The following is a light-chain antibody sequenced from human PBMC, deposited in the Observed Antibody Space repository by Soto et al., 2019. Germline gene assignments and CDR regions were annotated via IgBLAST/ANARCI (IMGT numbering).Light chain of an antibody. CDR2: SAS. CDR1: QDISSY. V-gene: IGKV1-9*01. CDR3: QQGNSYPLT. Sequence: DIQLTQSPSFLSASVGDRVTITCRATQDISSYLAWYQQKPGKAPNHLIHSASTLRGGVSSRFGGSGSGTEFTLTISSLQPEDLATYYCQQGNSYPLTFGGGTKVEIK. J-gene: IGKJ4*01.